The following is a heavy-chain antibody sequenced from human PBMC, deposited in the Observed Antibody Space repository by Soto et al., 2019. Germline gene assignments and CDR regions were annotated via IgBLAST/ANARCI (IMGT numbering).Heavy chain of an antibody. D-gene: IGHD3-10*01. V-gene: IGHV4-59*01. J-gene: IGHJ4*02. CDR1: GGSISSYY. CDR2: IYYSGST. CDR3: AREMVTMVRGVMKGSYFDY. Sequence: QVQLQESGPGLVKPSETLSLTCTVSGGSISSYYWSWIRQPPGKGLAWIGYIYYSGSTNYNPSLKSRVTRSVDTSKNQFSLKLSSVTAADTAVYYCAREMVTMVRGVMKGSYFDYWGQGTLVTVSS.